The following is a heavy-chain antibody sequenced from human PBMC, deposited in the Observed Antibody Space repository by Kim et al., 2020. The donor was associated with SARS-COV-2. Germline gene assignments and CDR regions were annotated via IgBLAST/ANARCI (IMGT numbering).Heavy chain of an antibody. CDR2: ISYDGSNK. Sequence: GGSLRLSCAASGFTFSSYGMHWVRQAPGKGLEWVAVISYDGSNKYYADSVKGRFTISRDNSKNTLYLQMNSLRAEDTAVYYCARDRIAALVYWGQGTLVTVSS. D-gene: IGHD6-13*01. CDR1: GFTFSSYG. V-gene: IGHV3-33*05. J-gene: IGHJ4*02. CDR3: ARDRIAALVY.